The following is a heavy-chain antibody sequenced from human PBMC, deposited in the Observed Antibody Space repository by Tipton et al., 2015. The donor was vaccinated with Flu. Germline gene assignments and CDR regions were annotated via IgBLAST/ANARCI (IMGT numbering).Heavy chain of an antibody. V-gene: IGHV3-48*04. D-gene: IGHD2-8*02. Sequence: SLRLSCVGTGFNFSRYSMNWVRQVPGKGLEWVSYISSSSPTIYYADSVKGRFTISRDHAKRSLYLEMNSLRVEDTAVYYCARGAGGFPNYYYYMDVWGKGTAVTVSS. CDR3: ARGAGGFPNYYYYMDV. J-gene: IGHJ6*03. CDR2: ISSSSPTI. CDR1: GFNFSRYS.